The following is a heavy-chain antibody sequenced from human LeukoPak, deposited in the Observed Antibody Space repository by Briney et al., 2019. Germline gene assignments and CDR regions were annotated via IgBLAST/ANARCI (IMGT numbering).Heavy chain of an antibody. CDR1: GYSFNRHW. CDR2: IYPGDSDI. J-gene: IGHJ4*02. CDR3: ARLNDYGPGHYRVFDC. Sequence: GESLKISCKGSGYSFNRHWIVWVRQMPGKGLEWRGIIYPGDSDIRYSPSFQGQVTISADKSITTAYLQWSSLKASDTAIYYCARLNDYGPGHYRVFDCWGQGTLVTVSS. D-gene: IGHD3-10*01. V-gene: IGHV5-51*01.